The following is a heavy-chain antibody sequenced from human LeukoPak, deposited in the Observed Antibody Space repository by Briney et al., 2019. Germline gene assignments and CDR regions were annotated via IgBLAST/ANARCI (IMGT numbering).Heavy chain of an antibody. J-gene: IGHJ5*02. CDR2: INWDDQK. CDR3: AHRRDSSGYQYRYWFAP. Sequence: SGPTLVKPTQTLTLTCTFSGFSLTTSGVGVGWIRQPPGKALEWLALINWDDQKVYSPSLQSRLSITKDTSKNQVVLTMTNVDPVDTATYYCAHRRDSSGYQYRYWFAPWGQGTLVTASS. V-gene: IGHV2-5*02. D-gene: IGHD3-22*01. CDR1: GFSLTTSGVG.